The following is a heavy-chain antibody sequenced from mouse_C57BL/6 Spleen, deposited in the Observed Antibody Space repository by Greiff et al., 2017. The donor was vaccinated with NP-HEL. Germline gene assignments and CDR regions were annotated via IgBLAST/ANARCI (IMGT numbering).Heavy chain of an antibody. V-gene: IGHV5-17*01. Sequence: EVKLVESGGGLVKPGGSLKLSCAASGFTFSDYGMHWVRQAPEKGLEWVAYISSGSSTIYYADTVKGRFTISRDNAKNTLFLQMTSLRSEDTAMYYCASEGYGTVRAMDYWGQGTSVTVSS. CDR3: ASEGYGTVRAMDY. CDR1: GFTFSDYG. D-gene: IGHD1-1*01. CDR2: ISSGSSTI. J-gene: IGHJ4*01.